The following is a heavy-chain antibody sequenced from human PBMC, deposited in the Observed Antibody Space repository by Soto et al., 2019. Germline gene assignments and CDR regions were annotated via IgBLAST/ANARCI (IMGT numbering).Heavy chain of an antibody. D-gene: IGHD2-2*01. Sequence: EVQLVESGGGLVQPGGSLRLSCAASGFTFSSYWMHWVRQAPGKGLVWVSRINSDGSSTTYADSVKGRFTISRDNAKNTRYLQMNSLRAEATAVYYCARAETCSSTSCYSVFDYWGQGTLVTVSS. V-gene: IGHV3-74*03. CDR1: GFTFSSYW. CDR3: ARAETCSSTSCYSVFDY. CDR2: INSDGSST. J-gene: IGHJ4*02.